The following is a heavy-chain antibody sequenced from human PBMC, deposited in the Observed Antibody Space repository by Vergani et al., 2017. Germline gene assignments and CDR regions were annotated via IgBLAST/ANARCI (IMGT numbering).Heavy chain of an antibody. J-gene: IGHJ4*02. CDR1: GFTFSDYY. Sequence: QVQLVESGGGLVKPGGSLRLSCAASGFTFSDYYMSWIRQAPGKGLEGVSYISSSSSYTNYADSVKGRFTISRDNAKNSLYLQMNSLRSEDTAVYYCASVGTSRSLDYWGQGTLVTVSS. CDR2: ISSSSSYT. V-gene: IGHV3-11*05. CDR3: ASVGTSRSLDY. D-gene: IGHD1-14*01.